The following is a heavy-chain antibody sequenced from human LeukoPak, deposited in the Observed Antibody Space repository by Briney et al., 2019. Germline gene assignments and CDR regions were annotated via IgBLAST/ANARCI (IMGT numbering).Heavy chain of an antibody. V-gene: IGHV4-34*01. CDR1: GGSFSGYY. CDR2: INHSGST. Sequence: SETLSLACAVYGGSFSGYYWSWIRQPPGKGLEWIGEINHSGSTNYNPSLKSRVTISVDTSKNQFSLKLSSVTAADTAVYYCARGARMVRGAPQPNWFDPWGQGTLVTVSS. CDR3: ARGARMVRGAPQPNWFDP. J-gene: IGHJ5*02. D-gene: IGHD3-10*01.